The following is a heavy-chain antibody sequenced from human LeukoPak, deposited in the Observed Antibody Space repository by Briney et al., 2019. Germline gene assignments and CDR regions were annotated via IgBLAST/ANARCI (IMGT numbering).Heavy chain of an antibody. V-gene: IGHV3-53*05. Sequence: PGGSLRLSCTASGFTVSSNYMSWVRHAPGKGLEWVSVIYSGGSTYYADSVKGRFTISRDNSKNTLYLQMNSLRAEDTAVYYCARVRSGSYYGDLAYYYYMDVWGKGTTVTVSS. D-gene: IGHD1-26*01. J-gene: IGHJ6*03. CDR1: GFTVSSNY. CDR3: ARVRSGSYYGDLAYYYYMDV. CDR2: IYSGGST.